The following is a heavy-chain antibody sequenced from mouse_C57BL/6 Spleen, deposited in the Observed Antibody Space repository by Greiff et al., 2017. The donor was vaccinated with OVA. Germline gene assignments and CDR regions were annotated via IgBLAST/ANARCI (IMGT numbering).Heavy chain of an antibody. CDR3: ARDDYDDVWFAY. D-gene: IGHD2-4*01. CDR2: INPSSGYT. Sequence: VQGVESGAELARPGASVKMSCKASGYTFTSYTMHWVKQRPGQGLEWIGYINPSSGYTKYNQKFKDKATLTADKSSSTAYMQLSSLTSEDSAVYYCARDDYDDVWFAYWGQGTLVTVSA. V-gene: IGHV1-4*01. CDR1: GYTFTSYT. J-gene: IGHJ3*01.